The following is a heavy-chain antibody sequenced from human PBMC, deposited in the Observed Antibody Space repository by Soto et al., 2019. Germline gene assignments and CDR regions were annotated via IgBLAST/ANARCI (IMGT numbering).Heavy chain of an antibody. CDR3: AREGSYSAYNFAHGIQLWSFDF. V-gene: IGHV4-4*07. D-gene: IGHD5-12*01. J-gene: IGHJ4*02. CDR1: GGSINTFY. CDR2: IFSSGST. Sequence: LSLTCTVSGGSINTFYWSWVRQPAWKGLEWIGRIFSSGSTSFNPSLESRVAMSVDTSKNHFSLNLSSVTAADMAVYYCAREGSYSAYNFAHGIQLWSFDFWGQGALVTVPX.